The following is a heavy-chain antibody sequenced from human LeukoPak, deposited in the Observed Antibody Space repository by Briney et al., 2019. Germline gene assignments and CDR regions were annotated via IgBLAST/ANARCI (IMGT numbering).Heavy chain of an antibody. V-gene: IGHV3-48*03. J-gene: IGHJ6*02. D-gene: IGHD2-2*03. CDR1: GFTFSSYE. CDR2: ISSSGRTI. CDR3: ARGDGYCSSTSCYAGPSYGLDV. Sequence: QPGGSLRLSCAASGFTFSSYEFNWVRQAPGKGLEWVSYISSSGRTIFYADSMKGRFTISRDNAKNSLYLQMNSLRAEDTAVYHCARGDGYCSSTSCYAGPSYGLDVWGQGTTVTVSS.